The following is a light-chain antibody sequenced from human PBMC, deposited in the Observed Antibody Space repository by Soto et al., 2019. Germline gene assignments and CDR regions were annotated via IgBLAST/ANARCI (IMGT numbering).Light chain of an antibody. CDR1: QTISNY. V-gene: IGKV1-39*01. CDR3: QQSYSTPRT. CDR2: AAS. J-gene: IGKJ1*01. Sequence: DIQMTQSPSSLSASVGDRVSITCRASQTISNYLNWYQQKPGKAPKLLIYAASSLQSGALSRFSGRGAGTDFTLSISSLQPEECATYYCQQSYSTPRTFGQGTKVQFK.